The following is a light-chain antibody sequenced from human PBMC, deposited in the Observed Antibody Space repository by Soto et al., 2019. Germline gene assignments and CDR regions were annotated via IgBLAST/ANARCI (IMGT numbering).Light chain of an antibody. J-gene: IGLJ1*01. CDR1: SPNIGAGYD. Sequence: VLTQPPSVSGAPGQRVSISCTGSSPNIGAGYDVHWYQHLPGTAPKLLIYANNNRPSGVPDRFSGSKSGTSASLAITGLQAEDEADYYCQSYDSSRSPLYVFGTGTKVTVL. CDR3: QSYDSSRSPLYV. CDR2: ANN. V-gene: IGLV1-40*01.